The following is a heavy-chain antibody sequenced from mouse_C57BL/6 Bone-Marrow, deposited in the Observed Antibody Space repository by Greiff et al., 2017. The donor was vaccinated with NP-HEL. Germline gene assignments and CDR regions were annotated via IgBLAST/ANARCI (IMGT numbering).Heavy chain of an antibody. V-gene: IGHV5-16*01. CDR2: INYDGSST. CDR3: ARGGSPDWYYFDY. J-gene: IGHJ2*01. D-gene: IGHD4-1*01. CDR1: GFTFSDYY. Sequence: EVMLVESEGGLVQPGSSMKLSCTASGFTFSDYYMAWVRQVPEKGLEWVANINYDGSSTYYLDSLKSRFIISRDNAKNILYLQMSSLKSEDTAAYDFARGGSPDWYYFDYWGQGTTLTVSS.